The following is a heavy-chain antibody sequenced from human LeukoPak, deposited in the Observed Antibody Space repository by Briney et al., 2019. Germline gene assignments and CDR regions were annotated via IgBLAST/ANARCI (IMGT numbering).Heavy chain of an antibody. CDR1: GYTFTSYA. J-gene: IGHJ6*03. CDR2: INPNSGGT. D-gene: IGHD3-10*01. CDR3: ARDLELWRFGDSLYYYMDV. Sequence: GASVKVSCKASGYTFTSYAMNWVRQAPGQGLEWMGWINPNSGGTNYAQKFQGRVTMTRDTSISTAYMELSRLRSDDTAVYYCARDLELWRFGDSLYYYMDVWGKGTTVTISS. V-gene: IGHV1-2*02.